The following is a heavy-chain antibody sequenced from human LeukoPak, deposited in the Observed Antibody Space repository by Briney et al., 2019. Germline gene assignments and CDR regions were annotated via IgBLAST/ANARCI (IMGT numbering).Heavy chain of an antibody. J-gene: IGHJ5*02. D-gene: IGHD3-22*01. CDR2: IYYSGST. Sequence: SETLSLTCTVSGGSISSYYWSWIRQPPGKGLEWIGYIYYSGSTNYNPSLKSRVTISVDTSKNQFSLKLSSVTAADTAVYYCARQEYYDSSGYPALYNWFDPWGQGTLVTVSP. V-gene: IGHV4-59*08. CDR3: ARQEYYDSSGYPALYNWFDP. CDR1: GGSISSYY.